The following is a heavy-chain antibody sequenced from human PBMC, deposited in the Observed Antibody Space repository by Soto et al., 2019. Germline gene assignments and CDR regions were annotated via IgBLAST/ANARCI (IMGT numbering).Heavy chain of an antibody. CDR3: ARMGVNGYNSVPFDY. Sequence: ETLSLTCTVSGGSISSYYWSWIRRPPGKGLEWIGYIYYSGSTNYNPSLKSRVTISVDTPKNQFSLKLSSVTAADTAVYYCARMGVNGYNSVPFDYWGQGTLVTVSS. V-gene: IGHV4-59*08. CDR2: IYYSGST. J-gene: IGHJ4*02. D-gene: IGHD5-18*01. CDR1: GGSISSYY.